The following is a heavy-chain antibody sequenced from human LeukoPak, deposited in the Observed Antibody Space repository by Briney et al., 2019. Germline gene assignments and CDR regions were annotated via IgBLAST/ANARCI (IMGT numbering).Heavy chain of an antibody. D-gene: IGHD3-10*01. CDR2: IYYSGST. CDR1: GGFFSGYY. J-gene: IGHJ4*02. V-gene: IGHV4-59*01. Sequence: SETLSLTCAVNGGFFSGYYWSWLRQPPGKELEWIGYIYYSGSTNYNPSLISRVTISVERSKNQFSLKLSSVTAAYTAVYYCARSGVAARGVKLSFDYWGQGTLVTVCS. CDR3: ARSGVAARGVKLSFDY.